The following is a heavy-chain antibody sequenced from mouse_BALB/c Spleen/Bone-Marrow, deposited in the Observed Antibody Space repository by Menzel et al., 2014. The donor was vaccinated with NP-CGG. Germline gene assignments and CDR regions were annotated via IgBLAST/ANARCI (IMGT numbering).Heavy chain of an antibody. J-gene: IGHJ2*01. V-gene: IGHV1S130*01. CDR1: GYTFTNSW. CDR2: IHPNSGNT. CDR3: ARHHRYAYYFDY. D-gene: IGHD2-14*01. Sequence: QVQLQQSGSVLVRPGASVKLSCKASGYTFTNSWIHWAKPRPGQGLEWIGDIHPNSGNTNCNEKFKGKATLTVDASSSTADVDLSSLTSEDSAVYYCARHHRYAYYFDYWGQGTTLTVSS.